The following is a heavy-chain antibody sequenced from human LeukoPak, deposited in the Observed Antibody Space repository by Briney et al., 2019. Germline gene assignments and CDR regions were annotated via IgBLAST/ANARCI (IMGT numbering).Heavy chain of an antibody. V-gene: IGHV3-21*01. CDR2: ITASSHEVFR. Sequence: GRSLRLSSVASGFTFSDYSMNWVRHSPGKGLESVSSITASSHEVFRYYRDSVKGRFTISRDNAKNSLYLQMNNLRPEDTAVYFCVRDGVFGRYFYHYMDVWGKGTTITVS. CDR3: VRDGVFGRYFYHYMDV. D-gene: IGHD3-10*01. CDR1: GFTFSDYS. J-gene: IGHJ6*03.